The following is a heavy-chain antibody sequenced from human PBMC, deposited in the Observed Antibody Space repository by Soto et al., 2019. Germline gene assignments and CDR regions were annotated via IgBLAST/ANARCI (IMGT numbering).Heavy chain of an antibody. D-gene: IGHD3-16*01. Sequence: QEQLVQSGAEVKKPGSSVKVSCKDSGGLFSSFAISWVRQAPGQGLEWMGGIIPVFGTTNYAQKFQGRVTITADESTNTAYMELSSLPSADTAMYYSARGGGPYVWFNQFWAQGTQVTVSS. CDR3: ARGGGPYVWFNQF. J-gene: IGHJ4*02. CDR2: IIPVFGTT. V-gene: IGHV1-69*01. CDR1: GGLFSSFA.